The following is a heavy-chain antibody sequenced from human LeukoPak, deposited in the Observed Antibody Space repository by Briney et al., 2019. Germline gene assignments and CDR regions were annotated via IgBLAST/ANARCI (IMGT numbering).Heavy chain of an antibody. V-gene: IGHV1-8*02. J-gene: IGHJ3*02. CDR1: GYSFPSYG. Sequence: ASVKVSCKASGYSFPSYGISWVRQAPGQGLEWMGWISGYNDNTGYAQQFQGRVTMTRNTSISTAYMELSSLRSEDTAVYYCARAGRDGKKDAFDIWGQGTMVSVSS. CDR3: ARAGRDGKKDAFDI. D-gene: IGHD5-24*01. CDR2: ISGYNDNT.